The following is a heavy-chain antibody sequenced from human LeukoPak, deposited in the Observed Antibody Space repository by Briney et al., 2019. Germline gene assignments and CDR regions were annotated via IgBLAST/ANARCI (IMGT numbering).Heavy chain of an antibody. CDR2: ISAYNGNT. CDR3: ARDGTTVTTSNWFDP. CDR1: GYTFTSYG. D-gene: IGHD4-17*01. J-gene: IGHJ5*02. Sequence: ASVKVSCKASGYTFTSYGISWVRQAPGQGLEWMGWISAYNGNTNYAQKLQGRVTITADKSTSTAYMELSSLRSEDTAVYYCARDGTTVTTSNWFDPWGQGTLVTVSS. V-gene: IGHV1-18*01.